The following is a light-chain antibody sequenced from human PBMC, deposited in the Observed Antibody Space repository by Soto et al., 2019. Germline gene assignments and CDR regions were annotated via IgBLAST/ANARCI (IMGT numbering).Light chain of an antibody. CDR1: STDVGSHNS. Sequence: QSALTQPPSVSGSPGQSVTISCSGTSTDVGSHNSVSWYKQAPGKSPKLMIFEVNNRPSGVPDRFSESKSGNTASLTISGLQAEDEADYYCSSYIASITPNVFGTGTKLTVL. J-gene: IGLJ1*01. CDR2: EVN. V-gene: IGLV2-18*02. CDR3: SSYIASITPNV.